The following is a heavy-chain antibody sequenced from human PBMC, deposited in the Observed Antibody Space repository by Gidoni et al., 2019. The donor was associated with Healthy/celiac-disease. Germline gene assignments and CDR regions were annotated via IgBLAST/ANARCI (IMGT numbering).Heavy chain of an antibody. CDR1: GLTFSSYG. CDR2: IWYDGSNK. D-gene: IGHD3-22*01. CDR3: ARDSSGYYFDY. Sequence: QVQLVASGGGVVQPGRSLRLSFASSGLTFSSYGMLWVRQAPGKGLEWVAVIWYDGSNKYYADSVKGRFTISRDNSKNTLYLQMNSLRAEDTAVYYCARDSSGYYFDYWGQGTLVTVSS. V-gene: IGHV3-33*01. J-gene: IGHJ4*02.